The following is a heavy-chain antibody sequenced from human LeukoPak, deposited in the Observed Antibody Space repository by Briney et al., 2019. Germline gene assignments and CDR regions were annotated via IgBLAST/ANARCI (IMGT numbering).Heavy chain of an antibody. D-gene: IGHD6-19*01. J-gene: IGHJ6*02. CDR3: VKIAVAGANYYYYGGMDV. CDR2: ISSNGGST. V-gene: IGHV3-64D*06. Sequence: GGSLRLSCSASGFTFSSYAMHWVRQAPGKGLEYVSAISSNGGSTYYADSVKGRFTISRDNSKNTLYLQMSSLRAEDTAVYYCVKIAVAGANYYYYGGMDVWGQRTTVPL. CDR1: GFTFSSYA.